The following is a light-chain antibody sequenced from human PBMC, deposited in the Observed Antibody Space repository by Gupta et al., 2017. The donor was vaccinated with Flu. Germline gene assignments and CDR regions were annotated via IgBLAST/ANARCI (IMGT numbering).Light chain of an antibody. CDR3: QLRTNGPPYWA. V-gene: IGKV3-11*01. Sequence: EIVLTQSPATLSLSPGERSTLSCRASQSVSSYLAWYNQKPGQASRLLIYDASNRATCIKPRFSGSGEGTDFNITISSREPDDFEVYYCQLRTNGPPYWAFGDGTKVDIK. J-gene: IGKJ3*01. CDR2: DAS. CDR1: QSVSSY.